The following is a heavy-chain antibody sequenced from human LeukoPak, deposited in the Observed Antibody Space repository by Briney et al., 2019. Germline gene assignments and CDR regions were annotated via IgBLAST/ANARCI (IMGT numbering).Heavy chain of an antibody. V-gene: IGHV3-30*18. Sequence: PGGSLRLSCAASGFTFSSYGMHWVRQAPGKGLEWVAVISYDGSNKYYADSVKGRLTISRDNSKNTLYLQMNSLRAEDTAVYYCAKGGDYGDESLYYYYYYMDVWGKGTTVTVSS. D-gene: IGHD4-17*01. CDR1: GFTFSSYG. CDR3: AKGGDYGDESLYYYYYYMDV. CDR2: ISYDGSNK. J-gene: IGHJ6*03.